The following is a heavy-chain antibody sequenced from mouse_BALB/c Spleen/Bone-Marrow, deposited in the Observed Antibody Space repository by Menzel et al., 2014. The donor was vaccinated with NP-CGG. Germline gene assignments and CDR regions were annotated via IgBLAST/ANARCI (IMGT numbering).Heavy chain of an antibody. Sequence: VQLQQSGPGLVAPSQSLPITCTVSGFSLTDYGVSWIRQPPGKGLEWLGVIWDGGSTYYNSALKSRLSISKDNSKSQVFLKMNSLQTDDTAMYYCAKHEDRYDWFAYWGQGTLVTVPA. J-gene: IGHJ3*01. CDR1: GFSLTDYG. CDR2: IWDGGST. D-gene: IGHD2-14*01. V-gene: IGHV2-6-5*01. CDR3: AKHEDRYDWFAY.